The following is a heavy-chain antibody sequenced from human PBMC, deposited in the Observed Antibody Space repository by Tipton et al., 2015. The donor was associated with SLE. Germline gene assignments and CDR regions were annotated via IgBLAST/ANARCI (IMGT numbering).Heavy chain of an antibody. Sequence: SLRLSCAASGFTFSSYAMHWVRQAPGKGLEWVAVISYDGSNKYYADSVKGRFTISRDNSKNTLYLQMNSLRAEDTAVYYCARARSNYYDSSGYYYFDYWGQGTLVTVSS. CDR1: GFTFSSYA. CDR2: ISYDGSNK. D-gene: IGHD3-22*01. J-gene: IGHJ4*02. CDR3: ARARSNYYDSSGYYYFDY. V-gene: IGHV3-30*04.